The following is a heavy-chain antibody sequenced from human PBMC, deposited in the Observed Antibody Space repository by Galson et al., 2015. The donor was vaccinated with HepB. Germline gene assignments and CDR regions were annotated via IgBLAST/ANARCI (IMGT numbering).Heavy chain of an antibody. CDR1: GFTFSNAW. CDR3: TTEGGGTTFGVHDYFDY. Sequence: SLRLSCAASGFTFSNAWMSWVRQAPGKGLEWVGRIKSKTDGGTTDYAAPVKGRFTISRDDSKNTLYLQMNSLKTEDTAVYYCTTEGGGTTFGVHDYFDYWGQGTLVTVSS. V-gene: IGHV3-15*01. D-gene: IGHD3-3*01. CDR2: IKSKTDGGTT. J-gene: IGHJ4*02.